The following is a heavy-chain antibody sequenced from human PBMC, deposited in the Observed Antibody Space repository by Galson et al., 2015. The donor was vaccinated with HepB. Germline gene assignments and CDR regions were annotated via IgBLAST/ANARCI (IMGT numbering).Heavy chain of an antibody. D-gene: IGHD1-14*01. CDR3: TRARYNNSPPEY. Sequence: SVKVSCKASGYSFINYGITWVRQAPGQGLEWMGWISGYNDNTNYAQKFQGRITMTTDTSTSISYMELRSLRPDDTAIYYSTRARYNNSPPEYWGQGTLVTVSS. V-gene: IGHV1-18*04. CDR1: GYSFINYG. J-gene: IGHJ4*02. CDR2: ISGYNDNT.